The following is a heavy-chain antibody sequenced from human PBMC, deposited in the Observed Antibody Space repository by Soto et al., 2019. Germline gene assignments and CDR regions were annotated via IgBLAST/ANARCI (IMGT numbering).Heavy chain of an antibody. Sequence: SVKVSCKDSGGSFSNFGISWGRQAPGGGLEWRGGIVPVFGRPNYAQRFRGRLTITADESTSSSYIELISLRSDSTAVYYCAREGSGYNFWGQGTQVTVSS. J-gene: IGHJ4*02. CDR2: IVPVFGRP. CDR1: GGSFSNFG. V-gene: IGHV1-69*13. D-gene: IGHD5-12*01. CDR3: AREGSGYNF.